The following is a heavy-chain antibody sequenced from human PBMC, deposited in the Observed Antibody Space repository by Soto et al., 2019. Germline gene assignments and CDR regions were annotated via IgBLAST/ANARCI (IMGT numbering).Heavy chain of an antibody. CDR3: ARGDCSGGSCYWIPPLDY. CDR1: GGSISSGGYY. V-gene: IGHV4-31*02. Sequence: LSLTCTVSGGSISSGGYYWSWIRQHPGKGLEWIGYIYYSGSTYYNPPLKSRVTISVDTSKNQFSLKLSSVTAADTAVYYCARGDCSGGSCYWIPPLDYWGQGTLVTVSS. CDR2: IYYSGST. D-gene: IGHD2-15*01. J-gene: IGHJ4*02.